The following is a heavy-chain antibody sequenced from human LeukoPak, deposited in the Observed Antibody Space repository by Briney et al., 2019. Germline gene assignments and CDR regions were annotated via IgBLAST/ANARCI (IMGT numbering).Heavy chain of an antibody. V-gene: IGHV1-18*01. Sequence: ASVEVSCKASGYTFTSYGISWVRQAPGQGLEWMGWISAYNGNTNYAQKLQGRVTMTTDTSTSTPYMELRSLRSDDTAVYYGARSPGITMIVVVITPFDYWGQGTLVTVSS. CDR1: GYTFTSYG. J-gene: IGHJ4*02. D-gene: IGHD3-22*01. CDR2: ISAYNGNT. CDR3: ARSPGITMIVVVITPFDY.